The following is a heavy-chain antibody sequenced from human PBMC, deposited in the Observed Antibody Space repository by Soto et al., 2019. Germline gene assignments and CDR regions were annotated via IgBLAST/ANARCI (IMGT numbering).Heavy chain of an antibody. V-gene: IGHV1-3*01. Sequence: ASVKVSCKASGYTFSGCAMHWGRQAPGQRLEWMGWINAGYGNTKSSQKFQDRVTISRDTSASTAYMELTSLRSEDTAVYYCARDTGDGTFDFWGQGTQVTVSS. D-gene: IGHD7-27*01. CDR1: GYTFSGCA. CDR2: INAGYGNT. J-gene: IGHJ4*01. CDR3: ARDTGDGTFDF.